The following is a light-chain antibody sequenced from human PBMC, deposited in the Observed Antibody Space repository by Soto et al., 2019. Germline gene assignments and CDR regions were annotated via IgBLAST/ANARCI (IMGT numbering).Light chain of an antibody. CDR3: QQYNNWPQA. V-gene: IGKV3-15*01. J-gene: IGKJ1*01. Sequence: ERVMTQSPATLSVSPGERATLSCRASQSISNNLGWYQQRPGQAPRLLIYGASTRATGIPARFSGSGSGTEFTLTISSLQSEDFAVYYCQQYNNWPQAFGQGTKVDIK. CDR1: QSISNN. CDR2: GAS.